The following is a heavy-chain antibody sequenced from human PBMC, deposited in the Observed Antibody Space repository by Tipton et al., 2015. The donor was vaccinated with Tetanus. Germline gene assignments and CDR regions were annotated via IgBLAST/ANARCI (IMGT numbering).Heavy chain of an antibody. CDR3: ARGPRTRIYDSSGYSFRYFYGMDV. CDR1: GGSFTDYS. Sequence: TLSLTCAVYGGSFTDYSWSWIRQPPGQGLEWIGEVNQAGNTDYIPSLKGRVTMSLDTSKSQLSLNLSSVTAAGTAVYYCARGPRTRIYDSSGYSFRYFYGMDVWGLGATVTVSS. J-gene: IGHJ6*02. D-gene: IGHD3-22*01. CDR2: VNQAGNT. V-gene: IGHV4-34*01.